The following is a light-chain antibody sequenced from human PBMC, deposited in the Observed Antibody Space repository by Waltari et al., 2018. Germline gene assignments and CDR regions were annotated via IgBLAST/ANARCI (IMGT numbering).Light chain of an antibody. CDR3: QQYGKWPPWT. CDR2: GAS. Sequence: EIVMTQSPVILSVSPGEGATLSCRASQTISTNLAWYHYQSGQAPRLLIYGASTRATGIPGRFRGSGSGTDFTLTSTSLQSEDVGLYYCQQYGKWPPWTFGQGTRVDIK. V-gene: IGKV3-15*01. CDR1: QTISTN. J-gene: IGKJ1*01.